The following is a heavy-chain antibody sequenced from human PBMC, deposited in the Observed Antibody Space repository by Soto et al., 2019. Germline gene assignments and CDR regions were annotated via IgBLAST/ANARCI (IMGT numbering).Heavy chain of an antibody. J-gene: IGHJ2*01. CDR2: INAGNGNT. CDR1: GYIFTNYA. CDR3: ARRTEEGTKTPSDWYFAV. D-gene: IGHD2-21*02. V-gene: IGHV1-3*01. Sequence: QVQFVQSGAEVKKPGASVKVSCKASGYIFTNYAIHLVRQASGQSLEWMGWINAGNGNTKYSQNLQGRVTISRDTSESTAYMELSSLRSEDTAVYYCARRTEEGTKTPSDWYFAVWGRGTLVTVSS.